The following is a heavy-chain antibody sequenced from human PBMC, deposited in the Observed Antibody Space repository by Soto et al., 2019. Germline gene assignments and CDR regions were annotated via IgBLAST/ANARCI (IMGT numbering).Heavy chain of an antibody. Sequence: VQVVQSGPELKRPGASVKVSCKAQGYIFTKYGIGWVREAPGHGLEWMGLINVYNGDRKVAQKFQDRVSMTTDTAMDTAYMELKSLRSGDTAAYYCARLQLGGDRMLNWFDPWGQGTLVTVSS. V-gene: IGHV1-18*01. D-gene: IGHD2-21*02. CDR1: GYIFTKYG. CDR2: INVYNGDR. J-gene: IGHJ5*02. CDR3: ARLQLGGDRMLNWFDP.